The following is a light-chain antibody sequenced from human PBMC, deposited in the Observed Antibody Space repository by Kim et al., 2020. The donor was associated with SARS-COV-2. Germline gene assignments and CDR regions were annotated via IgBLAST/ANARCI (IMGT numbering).Light chain of an antibody. CDR1: SSDVGSYNL. V-gene: IGLV2-23*02. CDR2: EVS. J-gene: IGLJ1*01. CDR3: CSYAGSSTWI. Sequence: SALTQPASVSGSPGQSITISCTGTSSDVGSYNLVPWYQQHPGKAPKLMIYEVSKRPSGVSNRFSGSKSGNTASLTISGLQAEDEADYYCCSYAGSSTWIFGTGTKV.